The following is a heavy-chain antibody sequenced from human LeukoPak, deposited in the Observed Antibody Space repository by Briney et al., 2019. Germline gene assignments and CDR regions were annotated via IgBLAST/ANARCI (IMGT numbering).Heavy chain of an antibody. J-gene: IGHJ5*02. CDR3: AKDNEHYGSGTNWFDP. Sequence: PGGSLRLSCAASGLTISSYSMNWVRQAPGKGLQWVSYISSSSSIIYYADSVKGRFTISRDNAKNSLYLQMNSLRAEDTAIYYCAKDNEHYGSGTNWFDPWGQGTLVTVSS. CDR1: GLTISSYS. D-gene: IGHD3-10*01. CDR2: ISSSSSII. V-gene: IGHV3-48*01.